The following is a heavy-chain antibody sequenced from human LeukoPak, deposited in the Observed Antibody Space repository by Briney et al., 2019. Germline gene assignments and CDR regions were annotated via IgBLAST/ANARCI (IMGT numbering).Heavy chain of an antibody. J-gene: IGHJ4*02. V-gene: IGHV3-23*01. CDR1: GFTFSSYA. D-gene: IGHD5-12*01. CDR3: AKRPPAVSRLRSAYYFDY. CDR2: ISGSGGST. Sequence: GGSLRLSCAVSGFTFSSYAMSWVRQAPGKGLEWVSAISGSGGSTYYADSVKGRFTISRDNSKNTLYLQMNSLRAEDTAVYYCAKRPPAVSRLRSAYYFDYWGQGTLVTVSS.